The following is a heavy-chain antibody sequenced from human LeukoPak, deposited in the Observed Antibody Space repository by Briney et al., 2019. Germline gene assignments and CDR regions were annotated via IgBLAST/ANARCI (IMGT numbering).Heavy chain of an antibody. J-gene: IGHJ5*02. D-gene: IGHD2-2*01. V-gene: IGHV4-34*01. CDR1: GGSISSYY. CDR2: INHSGST. Sequence: PSETLSLTCTVSGGSISSYYWSWIRQPPGKGLEWIGEINHSGSTKYNPSLKSRVRISVVTSRNQFSLKLSSVTAADTAVYYCATNPGGYCSSTRCYGEAPWGQGTLVTVSS. CDR3: ATNPGGYCSSTRCYGEAP.